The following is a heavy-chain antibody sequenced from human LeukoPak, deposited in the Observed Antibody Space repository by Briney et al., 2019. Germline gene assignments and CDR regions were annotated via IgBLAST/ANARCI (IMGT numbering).Heavy chain of an antibody. CDR2: IRSNGYGGTT. CDR1: GFTFDDYA. J-gene: IGHJ4*02. Sequence: GGSLRLSCTTSGFTFDDYAMSWVRQAPGKGLEWVAFIRSNGYGGTTEYAAFVKGRFTISRDDSRSIAYLQMNNLKTEDTAVYYCTIDIRGSGTYKHLYFDFWGQGSLVTVSS. D-gene: IGHD3-10*01. V-gene: IGHV3-49*04. CDR3: TIDIRGSGTYKHLYFDF.